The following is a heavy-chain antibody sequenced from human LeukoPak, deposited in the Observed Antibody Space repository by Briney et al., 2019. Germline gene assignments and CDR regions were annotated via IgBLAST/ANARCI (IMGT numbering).Heavy chain of an antibody. CDR1: GGSISSSSYY. CDR3: ARSLGYSYGKNWYFDL. Sequence: SETLSLTCTVYGGSISSSSYYWGWIRQPPGKGLEWIGSIYYNGSTYYNPYLKSRVTISVDTSNNQFPLKLGSVTAADTAVYYCARSLGYSYGKNWYFDLWGRGTLVTVPS. D-gene: IGHD5-18*01. J-gene: IGHJ2*01. CDR2: IYYNGST. V-gene: IGHV4-39*01.